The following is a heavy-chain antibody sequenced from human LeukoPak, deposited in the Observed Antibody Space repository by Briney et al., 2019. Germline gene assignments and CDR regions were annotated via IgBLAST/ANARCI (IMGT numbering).Heavy chain of an antibody. D-gene: IGHD2/OR15-2a*01. CDR1: GGSMYNYY. CDR2: IYSSGST. CDR3: ARRIDY. Sequence: SETLSLTCTVSGGSMYNYYWNWIQQPAGKGLEWIGHIYSSGSTNYNPSLKSRVTMSIDTSKNQFFLKLSSVTAADTAVYYCARRIDYWGQGTLVTVSS. V-gene: IGHV4-4*07. J-gene: IGHJ4*02.